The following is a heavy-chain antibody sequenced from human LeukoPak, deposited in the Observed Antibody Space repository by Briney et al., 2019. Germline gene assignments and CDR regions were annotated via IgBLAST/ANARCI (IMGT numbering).Heavy chain of an antibody. D-gene: IGHD3-22*01. V-gene: IGHV1-8*03. CDR2: MNPNSGNT. J-gene: IGHJ4*02. CDR3: ARSLPYDSSGYYPTIDY. Sequence: ASVKVSCKASGYTFTSYDINWVRQATGQGLEWMGWMNPNSGNTGYAQKFQGRVTITRNTSISTAYMELSSLRSEDTAVYYCARSLPYDSSGYYPTIDYWGQGTLVTVSP. CDR1: GYTFTSYD.